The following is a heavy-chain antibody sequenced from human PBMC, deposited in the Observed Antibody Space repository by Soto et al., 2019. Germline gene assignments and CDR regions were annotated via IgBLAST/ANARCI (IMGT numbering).Heavy chain of an antibody. CDR2: INPSSGET. Sequence: QIQLVQSGLEVKKPGASVKVSCKASGYTFSTYGITWVRQAPGQGLEWMGWINPSSGETNYAQNFQGRVTVTTDTSVTTAYLELRNLRSDDTAAYYCARDWYPRFDPWGQGTLVTVSS. J-gene: IGHJ5*02. V-gene: IGHV1-18*01. D-gene: IGHD6-13*01. CDR1: GYTFSTYG. CDR3: ARDWYPRFDP.